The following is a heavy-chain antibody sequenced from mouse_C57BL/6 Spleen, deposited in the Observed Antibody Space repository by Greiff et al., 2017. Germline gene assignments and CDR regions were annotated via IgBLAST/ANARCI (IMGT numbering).Heavy chain of an antibody. CDR3: AREDYGSSHYAMDY. V-gene: IGHV1-26*01. D-gene: IGHD1-1*01. Sequence: VQLHQSGPELVKPGASVKISCKASGYTFTDYSMNWVKQSHGKSVEWIGDINPNNGGTSYNQKFKGKATLTVDKSSSTAYMELRSLTSEDSAVYYCAREDYGSSHYAMDYWGQGTSVTVSS. CDR2: INPNNGGT. CDR1: GYTFTDYS. J-gene: IGHJ4*01.